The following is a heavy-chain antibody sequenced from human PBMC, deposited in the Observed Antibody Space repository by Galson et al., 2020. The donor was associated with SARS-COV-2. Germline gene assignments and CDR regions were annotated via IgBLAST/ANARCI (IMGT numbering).Heavy chain of an antibody. D-gene: IGHD2-8*02. CDR2: IKQDGGEK. CDR1: GFSFSSYW. CDR3: ARGDFSDTGGYFSDAFDI. Sequence: TGGSLRLSCTASGFSFSSYWMSWVRQAPGKGLEWVANIKQDGGEKYCVDSVKGRFTISRDNARNSLYLQMNSLRAEDTAVYYCARGDFSDTGGYFSDAFDIWGQGAMVTVSS. V-gene: IGHV3-7*01. J-gene: IGHJ3*02.